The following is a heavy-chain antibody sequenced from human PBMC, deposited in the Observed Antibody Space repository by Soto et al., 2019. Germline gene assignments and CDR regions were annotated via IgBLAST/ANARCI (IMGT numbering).Heavy chain of an antibody. D-gene: IGHD3-22*01. CDR2: IYYTGST. J-gene: IGHJ5*02. V-gene: IGHV4-30-4*01. Sequence: SETLSLTCTVSGGSISSSDYYWNWIRQPPGKGLEWIGYIYYTGSTNYNPSLKSRVTISADTSKNQISLKLSSVTAADTAVYYCAREAKGGGYYESSTPAWFDPWGQGTLVTVSS. CDR3: AREAKGGGYYESSTPAWFDP. CDR1: GGSISSSDYY.